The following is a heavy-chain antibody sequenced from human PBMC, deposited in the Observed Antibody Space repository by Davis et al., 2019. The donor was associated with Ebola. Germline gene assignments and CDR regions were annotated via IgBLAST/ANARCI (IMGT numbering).Heavy chain of an antibody. V-gene: IGHV3-23*01. CDR1: DFRFSNYA. CDR3: AKGNNYGRGYYYYYMDV. D-gene: IGHD3-16*01. J-gene: IGHJ6*03. CDR2: ISGSGADA. Sequence: PGGSLRLSCAASDFRFSNYAMTWVRQAPGKGLEWVAGISGSGADAFYSDSVKGRFTLSRDNSKNTFYVQMDSLRAEYTATYYCAKGNNYGRGYYYYYMDVWGKGTTVTVSS.